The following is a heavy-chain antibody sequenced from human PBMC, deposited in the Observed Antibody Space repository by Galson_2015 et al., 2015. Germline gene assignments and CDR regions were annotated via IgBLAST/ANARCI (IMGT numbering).Heavy chain of an antibody. Sequence: SLRLSCAASGFTFRDYAMTWVRQAPGKGLERVSSISGSDGRTWFADSVKGRFTTSRDNSKNTLDLQMNSLRAEDTAIYYCAKGGYKEWLSGVGWYFDLWGRGTLVTVSS. CDR1: GFTFRDYA. CDR2: ISGSDGRT. CDR3: AKGGYKEWLSGVGWYFDL. V-gene: IGHV3-23*01. D-gene: IGHD6-19*01. J-gene: IGHJ2*01.